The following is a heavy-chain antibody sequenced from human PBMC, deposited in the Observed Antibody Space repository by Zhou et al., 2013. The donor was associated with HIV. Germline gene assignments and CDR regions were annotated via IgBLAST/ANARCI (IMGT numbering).Heavy chain of an antibody. Sequence: QVQLVQSGAEVKKPGSSVKVSCKASGGTFTLYTVTWVRQAPGQGLEWMGRLIAVFGTTNYAQTLQDRVTITTDASTNTAYMELNSLRSEDTAVYYCARWVAPHTAWFDPWGQGTLVTVSS. CDR3: ARWVAPHTAWFDP. J-gene: IGHJ5*02. D-gene: IGHD1-26*01. V-gene: IGHV1-69*05. CDR1: GGTFTLYT. CDR2: LIAVFGTT.